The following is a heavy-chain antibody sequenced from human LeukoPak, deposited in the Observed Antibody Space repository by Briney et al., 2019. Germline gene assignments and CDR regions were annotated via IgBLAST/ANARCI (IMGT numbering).Heavy chain of an antibody. V-gene: IGHV3-23*01. CDR3: AKPGGGTYFTHSCFHP. CDR2: ISSGADTT. CDR1: GFTFSNYA. J-gene: IGHJ5*02. Sequence: GGSLRLSCAASGFTFSNYAMSWVRQAPGKGLEWVSTISSGADTTYYADSVKGRFAISRDNSKNTLYLQMNSLRAEDTAVYYCAKPGGGTYFTHSCFHPWGQGTLVTVSS. D-gene: IGHD1-26*01.